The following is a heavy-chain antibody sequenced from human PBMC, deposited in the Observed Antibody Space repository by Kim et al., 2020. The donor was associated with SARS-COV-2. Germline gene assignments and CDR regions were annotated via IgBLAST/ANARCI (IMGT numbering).Heavy chain of an antibody. Sequence: GGSLRLSCAASGFTFSNAWMSWVRQAPGKGLEWVGRIKSKTDGGTTDYAAPVKGRFTISRDDSKNTLYLQMNSLKTEDTAVYYCTTEEKRGFGGYSYGDFDYWGQGTLVTVSS. CDR1: GFTFSNAW. J-gene: IGHJ4*02. CDR2: IKSKTDGGTT. CDR3: TTEEKRGFGGYSYGDFDY. V-gene: IGHV3-15*01. D-gene: IGHD5-18*01.